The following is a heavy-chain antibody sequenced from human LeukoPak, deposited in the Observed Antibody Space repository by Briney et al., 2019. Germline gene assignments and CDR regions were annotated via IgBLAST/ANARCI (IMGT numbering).Heavy chain of an antibody. CDR1: GYSISGGYY. V-gene: IGHV4-38-2*01. D-gene: IGHD3-22*01. J-gene: IGHJ3*01. Sequence: SETLSLTCGISGYSISGGYYWGWIRQSPGKGLEWIATIFHTGSIYHNPSLKSRVILSVDTSKNQFSLILTSVTAADTAVYYCVRMGVSYYYDSSTYYPVAFDVWGQGTMVTVSS. CDR2: IFHTGSI. CDR3: VRMGVSYYYDSSTYYPVAFDV.